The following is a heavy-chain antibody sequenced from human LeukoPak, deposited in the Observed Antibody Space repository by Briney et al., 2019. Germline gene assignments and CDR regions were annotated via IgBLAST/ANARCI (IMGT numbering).Heavy chain of an antibody. J-gene: IGHJ4*02. CDR3: ARGEMVQVY. D-gene: IGHD5-24*01. Sequence: GGSLRLSSVASGFTFSSYWMHWVRQAPGKGLVWVSRINTDGSTTSYADSVKGRFTISRDNAKNTLYLQMNSLRADDTAVYYCARGEMVQVYWGQGTLVTVSS. V-gene: IGHV3-74*01. CDR1: GFTFSSYW. CDR2: INTDGSTT.